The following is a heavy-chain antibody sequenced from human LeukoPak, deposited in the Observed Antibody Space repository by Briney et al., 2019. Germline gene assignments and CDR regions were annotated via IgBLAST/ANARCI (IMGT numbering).Heavy chain of an antibody. CDR1: GGSISSSSYY. J-gene: IGHJ5*02. CDR2: IYYSGST. D-gene: IGHD5-24*01. V-gene: IGHV4-39*07. CDR3: ARDADEMARVNWFDP. Sequence: SETLFLTCTVSGGSISSSSYYWGWIRQPPGKGLDWIGSIYYSGSTYYNPSLKSRVTISVDTSKNQFSLKLSSVTAADTAVYYCARDADEMARVNWFDPWGQGTLVTVSS.